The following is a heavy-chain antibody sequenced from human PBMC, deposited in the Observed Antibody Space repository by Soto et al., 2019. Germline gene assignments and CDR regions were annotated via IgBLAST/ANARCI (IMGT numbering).Heavy chain of an antibody. CDR3: AKDTAKGSGSYRYFDY. D-gene: IGHD3-10*01. J-gene: IGHJ4*02. Sequence: QVQLVESGGGVVQPGRSLRLSCAASGLTFSSYGMHWVRQAPGKGLEWVAVISYDGSNKYYADSVKGRFTISRDNSKNTLYLQMNSLRAEDTAVYYCAKDTAKGSGSYRYFDYWGQGTLVTVSS. CDR1: GLTFSSYG. CDR2: ISYDGSNK. V-gene: IGHV3-30*18.